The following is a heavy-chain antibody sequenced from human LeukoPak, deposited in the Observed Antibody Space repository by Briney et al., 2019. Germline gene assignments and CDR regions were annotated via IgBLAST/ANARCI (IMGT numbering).Heavy chain of an antibody. J-gene: IGHJ4*01. Sequence: GGSLRLSCAASGFTFSSYGMHWVRQAPGKVLEWVAVISYDGSNKYYADSVKGRFTISRDNSKNTLYLQMNSLRAEDTAVYNCAQDGEFTMIDVYSYYLGHGTLVTVSP. CDR2: ISYDGSNK. V-gene: IGHV3-30*18. D-gene: IGHD3-22*01. CDR1: GFTFSSYG. CDR3: AQDGEFTMIDVYSYY.